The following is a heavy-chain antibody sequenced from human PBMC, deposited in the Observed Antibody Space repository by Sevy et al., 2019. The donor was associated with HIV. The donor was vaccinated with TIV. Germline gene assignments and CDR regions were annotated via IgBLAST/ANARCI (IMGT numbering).Heavy chain of an antibody. D-gene: IGHD2-2*02. CDR2: IEQDGSGK. CDR3: ASAQNSYTNRKHFFRIDY. J-gene: IGHJ4*02. Sequence: GGSLRLSCEVSGFTFGTYCMTWVRQAPGKGLEWVANIEQDGSGKDYVDSVKGRFVVYSDNDERVLYLEMKRRRAEDTAVYFCASAQNSYTNRKHFFRIDYWGQVTLVTVSS. CDR1: GFTFGTYC. V-gene: IGHV3-7*03.